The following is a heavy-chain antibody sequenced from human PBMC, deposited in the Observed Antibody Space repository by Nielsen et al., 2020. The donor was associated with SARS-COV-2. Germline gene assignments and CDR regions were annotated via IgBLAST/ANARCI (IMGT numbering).Heavy chain of an antibody. V-gene: IGHV3-33*08. D-gene: IGHD4-23*01. Sequence: GGSLRLSCAASGFTFDDYAMHWVRQAPGKGLEWVAVIWYDGSNKYYADSVKGRFTISRDNSKNTLYLQMNSLRAEDTAVYYCAYGGYGGNSWMFDYWGQGTLVTVSS. CDR1: GFTFDDYA. CDR2: IWYDGSNK. J-gene: IGHJ4*02. CDR3: AYGGYGGNSWMFDY.